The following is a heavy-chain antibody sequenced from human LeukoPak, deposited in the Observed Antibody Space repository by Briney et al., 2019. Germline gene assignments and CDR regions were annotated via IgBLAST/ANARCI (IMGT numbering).Heavy chain of an antibody. CDR2: VNPNSGDT. D-gene: IGHD6-19*01. Sequence: ASVKVSCEASGYTLTGYYMHWVRQAPGQGLEWMGWVNPNSGDTNYAQKFQGRVTMTSDTSITTAYMELSSLTSDDTAVYYCARPSSGRQFDYWGQGTLVTVSS. V-gene: IGHV1-2*02. CDR1: GYTLTGYY. CDR3: ARPSSGRQFDY. J-gene: IGHJ4*02.